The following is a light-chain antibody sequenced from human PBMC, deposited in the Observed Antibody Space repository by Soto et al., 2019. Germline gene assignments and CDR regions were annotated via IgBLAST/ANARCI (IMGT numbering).Light chain of an antibody. Sequence: DIVLTQSPGTLSLSPGERATLSCRASQSVSSNYLAWYQQKPGQAPRLLIYGASTRATGVPDRFSGSGSGTDFTLTISRREPEDFAVYHCQQYGSLSWTFGQGTKVEI. J-gene: IGKJ1*01. CDR3: QQYGSLSWT. CDR1: QSVSSNY. CDR2: GAS. V-gene: IGKV3-20*01.